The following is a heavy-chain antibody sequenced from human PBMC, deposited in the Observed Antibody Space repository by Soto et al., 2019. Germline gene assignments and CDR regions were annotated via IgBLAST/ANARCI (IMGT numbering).Heavy chain of an antibody. D-gene: IGHD6-19*01. Sequence: VQLVESGGGVVQPGRSLRLSCEASGFTFSDYAMHWVRQAPGKGLEWVAVVSHDGRNTHYADSVKGRFTISRDSSKNTVSLAMTSLRAEDTAVYYCANGGRQWLVTSDFNYWGQGALVTVSS. V-gene: IGHV3-30*18. CDR2: VSHDGRNT. J-gene: IGHJ4*02. CDR1: GFTFSDYA. CDR3: ANGGRQWLVTSDFNY.